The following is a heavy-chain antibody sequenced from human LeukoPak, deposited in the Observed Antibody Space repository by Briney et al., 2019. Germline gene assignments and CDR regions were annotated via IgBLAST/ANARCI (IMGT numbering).Heavy chain of an antibody. CDR2: ISNNGGYT. Sequence: TGGSLRLSCAASRFTFSSSAMSWVRQAPGKGLEWVSAISNNGGYTYYADSVKGRFTISRDNSKNTLYLQMNSLRAEDTAIYYCAKRAQGGVVLAADFDYWAREPWSPSPQ. V-gene: IGHV3-23*01. CDR3: AKRAQGGVVLAADFDY. J-gene: IGHJ4*02. D-gene: IGHD2-15*01. CDR1: RFTFSSSA.